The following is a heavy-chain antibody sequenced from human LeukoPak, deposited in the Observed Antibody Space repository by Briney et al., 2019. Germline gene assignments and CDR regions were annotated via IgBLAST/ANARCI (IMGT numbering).Heavy chain of an antibody. Sequence: ASVKVSCKASGYTFTGYYMHWVRQAPGQGLEWMGWINPNSGGTNYAQEFQGWVTMTRDTSISTAYMELSRLRSDDTAVYYCARGVGSGWYGWFDPWGQGTLVTVSS. CDR3: ARGVGSGWYGWFDP. CDR2: INPNSGGT. V-gene: IGHV1-2*04. J-gene: IGHJ5*02. D-gene: IGHD6-19*01. CDR1: GYTFTGYY.